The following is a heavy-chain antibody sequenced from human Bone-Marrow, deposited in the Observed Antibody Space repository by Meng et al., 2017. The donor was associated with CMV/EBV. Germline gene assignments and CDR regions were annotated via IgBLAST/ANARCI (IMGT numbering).Heavy chain of an antibody. Sequence: GGSLRLSCAASGFTFSSYAMHWARQAPGKGLEWVTVISYDGSNKFYADSVRGRFTISRDNSKNTLYLQMNSLRAEGTAVYYCARDSDHSGYQSYFDYWGQGPLVTFCS. CDR2: ISYDGSNK. CDR3: ARDSDHSGYQSYFDY. J-gene: IGHJ4*02. CDR1: GFTFSSYA. V-gene: IGHV3-30*04. D-gene: IGHD2-15*01.